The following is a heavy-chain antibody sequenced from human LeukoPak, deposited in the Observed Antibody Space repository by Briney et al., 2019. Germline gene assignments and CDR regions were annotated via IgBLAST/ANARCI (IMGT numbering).Heavy chain of an antibody. J-gene: IGHJ4*02. Sequence: GGSLRLSCAASGFTFSSYWMSWVRQAPGKGLEWVANIEQDGSEKYYVDSVKGRFTISRDNAKNSLYLQMNSLRAEDTAVYYCARAYYDILTGYYPDYWGQGTLVTVSS. CDR3: ARAYYDILTGYYPDY. V-gene: IGHV3-7*04. CDR1: GFTFSSYW. D-gene: IGHD3-9*01. CDR2: IEQDGSEK.